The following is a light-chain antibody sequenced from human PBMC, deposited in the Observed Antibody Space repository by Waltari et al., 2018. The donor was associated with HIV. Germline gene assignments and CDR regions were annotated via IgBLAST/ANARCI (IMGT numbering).Light chain of an antibody. Sequence: DIQMTQSPSSLSASVGARVTITCRASQSISSYLNWYQQKPGKAPKLLIYAASSLQSVVPSRFSGSGSGTDFTLTISSLQPEDVATYYCQQSYSTPFTFGPGTKVDVK. CDR1: QSISSY. CDR3: QQSYSTPFT. J-gene: IGKJ3*01. V-gene: IGKV1-39*01. CDR2: AAS.